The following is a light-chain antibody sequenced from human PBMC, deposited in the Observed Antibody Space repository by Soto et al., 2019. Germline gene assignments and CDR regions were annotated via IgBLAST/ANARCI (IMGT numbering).Light chain of an antibody. CDR3: LLSYGGPVV. V-gene: IGLV7-46*01. CDR1: TGAVTSGHS. J-gene: IGLJ2*01. CDR2: DIS. Sequence: QAVVTQEPSLTVSPGGTVTLTCGSSTGAVTSGHSPSWFQQNPGQAPRTLIYDISSKHSWTPARFSGSLLGGKAALTLSRAQPEDEAEYYCLLSYGGPVVFGGGTQLTVL.